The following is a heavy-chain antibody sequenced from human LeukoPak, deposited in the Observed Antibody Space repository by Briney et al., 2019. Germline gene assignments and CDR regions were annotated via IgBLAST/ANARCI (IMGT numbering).Heavy chain of an antibody. CDR1: GFTFSNYA. CDR2: IGGGGSTT. J-gene: IGHJ4*02. Sequence: GGSLRLSCAASGFTFSNYAMSWVRQAPGKGLEWVSAIGGGGSTTYYADSVKGRFTISRDNSKNTLYLQMNSLRAEDTAVYYCAGYNCSSTTCYTGGFDYWGQGTLVTVSS. CDR3: AGYNCSSTTCYTGGFDY. V-gene: IGHV3-23*01. D-gene: IGHD2-2*02.